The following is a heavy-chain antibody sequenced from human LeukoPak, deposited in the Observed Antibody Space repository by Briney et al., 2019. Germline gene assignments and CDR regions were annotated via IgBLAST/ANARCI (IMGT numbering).Heavy chain of an antibody. CDR1: GYSFTNND. D-gene: IGHD3-22*01. Sequence: ASVKVSCKASGYSFTNNDINWVRQAPGQGLEWMGWINPNSGGTNYAQKFQGRVTMTRDTSISTAYMELSRLRSDDTAVYYCARPRYDSSGYLDAFDIWGQGTMVTVSS. CDR3: ARPRYDSSGYLDAFDI. J-gene: IGHJ3*02. CDR2: INPNSGGT. V-gene: IGHV1-2*02.